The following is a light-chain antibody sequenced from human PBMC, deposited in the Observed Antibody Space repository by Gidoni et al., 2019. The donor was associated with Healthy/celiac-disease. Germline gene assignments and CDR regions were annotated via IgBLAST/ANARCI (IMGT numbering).Light chain of an antibody. Sequence: DMQMTQSPSTLSASVGDRVNITCRASQSISSWLAWYQQKPGKAPKLLIYDASSLESGVPSRFSGSGSGTEFTLTISSLQPDDFATYYCQQYNSYSFGPGTKVDIK. CDR1: QSISSW. CDR3: QQYNSYS. CDR2: DAS. V-gene: IGKV1-5*01. J-gene: IGKJ3*01.